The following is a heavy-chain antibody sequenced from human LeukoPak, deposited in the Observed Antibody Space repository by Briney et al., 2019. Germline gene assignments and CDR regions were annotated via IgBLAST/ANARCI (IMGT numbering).Heavy chain of an antibody. V-gene: IGHV4-34*01. CDR3: ARGRRVIAVAGTRVDP. CDR2: ISHSGST. CDR1: GGSFSGYY. Sequence: RPSETLSLTCAVYGGSFSGYYWSWIRQPPGKGLEWIGEISHSGSTNYNPSLKSRVTISVDTSKNQFSLKLSSVTAADTAVYYCARGRRVIAVAGTRVDPWGQGTLVTVSS. D-gene: IGHD6-19*01. J-gene: IGHJ5*02.